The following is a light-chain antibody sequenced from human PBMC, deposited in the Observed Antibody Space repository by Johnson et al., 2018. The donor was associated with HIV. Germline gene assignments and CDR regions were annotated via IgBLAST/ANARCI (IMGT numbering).Light chain of an antibody. CDR3: GTWDSSLSAYYV. CDR1: SSNIGNNY. Sequence: QSVLSQPPSVSAAPGQKVTISCSGSSSNIGNNYVSWYQQLPGTSPKLLIYENNKRPSGIPDRFSGSKSGTSATLGITGLQTGDEADYYCGTWDSSLSAYYVFGTG. CDR2: ENN. V-gene: IGLV1-51*02. J-gene: IGLJ1*01.